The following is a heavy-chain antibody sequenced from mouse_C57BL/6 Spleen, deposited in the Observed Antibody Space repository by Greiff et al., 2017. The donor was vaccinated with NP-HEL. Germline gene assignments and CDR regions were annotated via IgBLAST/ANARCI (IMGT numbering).Heavy chain of an antibody. CDR3: VKGPYYSNYGAGMDY. CDR2: IRSKSNNYAT. J-gene: IGHJ4*01. CDR1: GFSFNTYA. D-gene: IGHD2-5*01. V-gene: IGHV10-1*01. Sequence: EVKLMESGGGLVQPKGSLKLSCAASGFSFNTYAMNWVRQAPGKGLEWVARIRSKSNNYATYYADSVKDRFTISRDDSESMLYLQMNNLKTEDTAMYYCVKGPYYSNYGAGMDYWGQGTSVTVSS.